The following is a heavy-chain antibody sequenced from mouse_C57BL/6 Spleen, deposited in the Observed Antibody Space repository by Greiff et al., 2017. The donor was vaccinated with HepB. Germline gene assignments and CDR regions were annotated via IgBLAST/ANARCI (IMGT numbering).Heavy chain of an antibody. CDR2: IYPGDGDT. D-gene: IGHD2-4*01. J-gene: IGHJ2*01. CDR3: ARTDYDYFDY. Sequence: QVQLQQSGPELVKPGASVKISCKASGYAFSSSWMNWVKQRPGKGPEWIGRIYPGDGDTNYNGKFKGKATLTADKSSSTAYMQLSSLTSEDSAVYFCARTDYDYFDYWGQGTTLTVSS. V-gene: IGHV1-82*01. CDR1: GYAFSSSW.